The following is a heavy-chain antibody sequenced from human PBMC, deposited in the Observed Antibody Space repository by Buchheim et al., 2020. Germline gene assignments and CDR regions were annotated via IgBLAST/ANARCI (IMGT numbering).Heavy chain of an antibody. CDR2: IYSGGST. CDR1: GFTVSSNY. V-gene: IGHV3-66*01. D-gene: IGHD1-1*01. Sequence: EVQLVESGGGLVQPGGSLRLSCAASGFTVSSNYMSWVRQAPGKGLEWVSVIYSGGSTYYAASVKGRFTISRDNSKNTLYLQMNSLRAEDTAVYYCARNSPSDPRLEGMDVWGQGTT. CDR3: ARNSPSDPRLEGMDV. J-gene: IGHJ6*02.